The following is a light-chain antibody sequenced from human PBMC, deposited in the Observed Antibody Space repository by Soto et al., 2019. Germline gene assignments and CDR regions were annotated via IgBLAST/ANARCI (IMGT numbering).Light chain of an antibody. CDR2: AAS. CDR3: QQSNSITWT. V-gene: IGKV1-39*01. Sequence: DIQMTQSPSSLSASVGDRVTITCRASQGISTYLNWYQQKPGKAPKVLIYAASSLQSGVPSRFSGSGSETDFTLTISSLQPEDFATYSCQQSNSITWTFGQGTNVDI. CDR1: QGISTY. J-gene: IGKJ1*01.